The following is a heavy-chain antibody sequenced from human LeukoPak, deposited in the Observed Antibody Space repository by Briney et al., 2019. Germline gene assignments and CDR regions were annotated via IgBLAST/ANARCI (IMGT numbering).Heavy chain of an antibody. CDR3: ARDRDYHLNY. V-gene: IGHV3-33*08. CDR1: GFNFNIYA. J-gene: IGHJ4*02. CDR2: IWSDGGLK. D-gene: IGHD3-16*01. Sequence: PGGSLRLSCAASGFNFNIYAMNWIRQAPGKGLEWVAVIWSDGGLKYYADSVKGRFTISRDNSKNTLYLQMNSLRAEDTAVFYCARDRDYHLNYWGQGTLVTVSS.